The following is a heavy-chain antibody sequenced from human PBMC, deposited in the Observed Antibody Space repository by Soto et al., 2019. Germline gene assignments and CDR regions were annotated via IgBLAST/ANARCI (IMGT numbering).Heavy chain of an antibody. CDR3: AGVSGSYYYGMDV. Sequence: QVQLQESGPGLVKPSGTLSLTCAVSGGSISSSNWWSWVRQPPGKGLEWIGEIYHSGSTNYNPSLKGRVTISVDKSKTQFSLKLSSVTAADTAVYYCAGVSGSYYYGMDVWGQGTTVTVSS. CDR2: IYHSGST. J-gene: IGHJ6*02. D-gene: IGHD1-26*01. CDR1: GGSISSSNW. V-gene: IGHV4-4*02.